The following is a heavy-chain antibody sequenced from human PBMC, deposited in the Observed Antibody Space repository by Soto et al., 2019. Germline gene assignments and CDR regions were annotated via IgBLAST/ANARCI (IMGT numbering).Heavy chain of an antibody. D-gene: IGHD3-16*01. V-gene: IGHV4-59*01. CDR2: IYYSEST. J-gene: IGHJ4*02. CDR3: ARSRSFDYAVY. CDR1: GGSISSFF. Sequence: SETLSLTCTVSGGSISSFFWSWIRQSPGKGLEYIGYIYYSESTTYNPSLKSRVTISVDTSKNQFSLKLSSVTAADTAVYYCARSRSFDYAVYWGQGTLVTVSS.